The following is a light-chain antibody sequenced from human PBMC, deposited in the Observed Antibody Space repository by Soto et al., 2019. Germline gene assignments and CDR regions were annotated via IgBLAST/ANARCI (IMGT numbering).Light chain of an antibody. V-gene: IGLV2-8*01. CDR1: GSDVGGYNF. J-gene: IGLJ1*01. Sequence: QSVLTQPPSASGSPGQSVTISCTGTGSDVGGYNFVSWYQQHPGTAPKLMIYEVTKRPSGVPDRFSGSKSGNTASLTVSGLQAEDEADYYCSSYAGSNNYVFGTGTKVTVL. CDR2: EVT. CDR3: SSYAGSNNYV.